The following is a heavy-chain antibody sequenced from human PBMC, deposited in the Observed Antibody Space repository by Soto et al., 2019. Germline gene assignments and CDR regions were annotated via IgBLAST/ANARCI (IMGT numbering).Heavy chain of an antibody. J-gene: IGHJ1*01. V-gene: IGHV4-34*01. CDR1: GGSFTYYN. CDR3: ASNTDCRLEY. D-gene: IGHD3-3*01. Sequence: QVQLQQWGARLLKPSETLSLTCGVFGGSFTYYNWNWIRQSPGEGPEWIGEIHHSGNTTHNPYLKRRITMSIGTANGQVALRLSSVTAADTAVYYCASNTDCRLEYWGQGILVTVSS. CDR2: IHHSGNT.